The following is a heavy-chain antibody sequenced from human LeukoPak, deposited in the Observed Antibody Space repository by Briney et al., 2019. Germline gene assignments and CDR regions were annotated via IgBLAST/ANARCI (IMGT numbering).Heavy chain of an antibody. CDR2: INPSGGST. CDR3: ARCANEDAFDI. CDR1: GYTFTGYY. D-gene: IGHD1-1*01. V-gene: IGHV1-46*01. Sequence: ASVKVSCKASGYTFTGYYMHWVRQAPGQGLERMGIINPSGGSTSYAQKFQGRVTMTRDMSTSTVYMELSSLRSEDTAVYYCARCANEDAFDIWGQGTMVTVSS. J-gene: IGHJ3*02.